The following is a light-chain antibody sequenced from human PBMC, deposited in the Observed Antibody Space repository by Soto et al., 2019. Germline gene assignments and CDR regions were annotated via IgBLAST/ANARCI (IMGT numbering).Light chain of an antibody. J-gene: IGKJ2*01. CDR1: QSISSW. CDR3: QQYNSYSSFT. CDR2: DAS. Sequence: DIPMTQSPSTLSASVGDRVTITCRASQSISSWLAWYQQKPGKAPKVLIYDASSLESGVPSRFSGSGSGTAFTLTISSLQPDDFSAYYCQQYNSYSSFTFGQGTKLEIK. V-gene: IGKV1-5*01.